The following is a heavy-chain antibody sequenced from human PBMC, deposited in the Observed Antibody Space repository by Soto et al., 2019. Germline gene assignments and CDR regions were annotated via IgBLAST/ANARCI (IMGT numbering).Heavy chain of an antibody. Sequence: ASVKVSCKASGGTFSSYAISWVRQAPGQGLEWMGGIIPIFGTANYAQKFQGRVTITADESTSTAYMELSSLRSEDTAVYYCASIGDYDFWSGYYRRDYYYYGMDVWGQGTTVTVSS. J-gene: IGHJ6*02. CDR3: ASIGDYDFWSGYYRRDYYYYGMDV. CDR2: IIPIFGTA. CDR1: GGTFSSYA. V-gene: IGHV1-69*13. D-gene: IGHD3-3*01.